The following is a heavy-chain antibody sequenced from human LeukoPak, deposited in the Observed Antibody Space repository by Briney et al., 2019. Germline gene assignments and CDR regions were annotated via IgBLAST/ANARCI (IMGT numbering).Heavy chain of an antibody. D-gene: IGHD2-2*01. CDR1: GGSISSGSYY. V-gene: IGHV4-39*07. Sequence: SETLSLTCTVSGGSISSGSYYWGWIRQPPGKGLEWIGSIFHDGSTYYNPSLKSRVTISVDTSKNQFSLKLSSVTAADTAVYYCAREIGVVPAATDAFDIWGQGTMVTVSS. CDR3: AREIGVVPAATDAFDI. J-gene: IGHJ3*02. CDR2: IFHDGST.